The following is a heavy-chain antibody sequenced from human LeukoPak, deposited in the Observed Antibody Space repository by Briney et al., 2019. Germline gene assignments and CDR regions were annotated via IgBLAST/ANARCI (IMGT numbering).Heavy chain of an antibody. V-gene: IGHV4-59*08. Sequence: PSETLSLTCTASGFSISSYYWSWIRQPPGKGLEWIGYIYYSGSTNYNPSLKSRVSISVDTYKNQFSLKLSSVTAADTAVYYCARSFRSGYYYYYYMDVWGKGTPVTVSS. CDR3: ARSFRSGYYYYYYMDV. CDR2: IYYSGST. J-gene: IGHJ6*03. D-gene: IGHD1-26*01. CDR1: GFSISSYY.